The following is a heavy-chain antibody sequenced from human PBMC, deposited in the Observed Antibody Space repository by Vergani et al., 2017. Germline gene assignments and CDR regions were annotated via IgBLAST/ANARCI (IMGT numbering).Heavy chain of an antibody. J-gene: IGHJ5*02. CDR1: GGSVTSTSYH. CDR3: ARGETRTDWFDP. CDR2: LYNPGKT. V-gene: IGHV4-39*01. Sequence: QLQLKESGPGLVKPSETLSLTCDVSGGSVTSTSYHWAWIRLPPGKGLEWIGSLYNPGKTYYNSSLESRLSLSVDTSTNQFFMRLNSVTAADTAVYYCARGETRTDWFDPWGQGTLVTVSS. D-gene: IGHD3/OR15-3a*01.